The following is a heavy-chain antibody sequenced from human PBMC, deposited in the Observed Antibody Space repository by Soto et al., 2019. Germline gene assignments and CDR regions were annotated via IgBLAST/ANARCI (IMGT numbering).Heavy chain of an antibody. J-gene: IGHJ6*02. CDR1: GYTFTGYY. CDR3: AAADPNYYYGMDV. V-gene: IGHV1-2*04. CDR2: INPNSGGT. Sequence: ASVKVSCKASGYTFTGYYMHWVRQAPGQGLEWMGWINPNSGGTNYAQKFQGWVTMTRDTSISTAYMELSRLRSDDTAVYYCAAADPNYYYGMDVWGQGTTVTV. D-gene: IGHD6-13*01.